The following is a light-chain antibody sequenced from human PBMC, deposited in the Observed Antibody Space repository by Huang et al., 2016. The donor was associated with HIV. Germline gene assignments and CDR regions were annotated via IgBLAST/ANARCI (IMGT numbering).Light chain of an antibody. V-gene: IGKV3-20*01. Sequence: EVVLTQSPGILSLSAGERASLSCRASRNLTNSQLAWYQQKVGQPPRLLVFGASTRVSGVPERFTGGGSGRDCTLSISGLEPDDFATYYCQQYDTFSFGQGTRLE. CDR3: QQYDTFS. J-gene: IGKJ2*01. CDR1: RNLTNSQ. CDR2: GAS.